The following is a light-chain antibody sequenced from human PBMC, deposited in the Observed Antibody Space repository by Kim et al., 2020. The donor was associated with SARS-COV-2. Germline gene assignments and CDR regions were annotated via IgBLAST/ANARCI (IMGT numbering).Light chain of an antibody. V-gene: IGKV3-20*01. CDR2: GAS. CDR3: QQYGSSPRIT. CDR1: QSVSSSY. J-gene: IGKJ3*01. Sequence: SPGERATLSCRASQSVSSSYLAWYQQKPGQAPRLLIYGASSRATGIPDRFSGSGSGTDFTLTISRLEPEDFAVYYCQQYGSSPRITFGPGTKWISN.